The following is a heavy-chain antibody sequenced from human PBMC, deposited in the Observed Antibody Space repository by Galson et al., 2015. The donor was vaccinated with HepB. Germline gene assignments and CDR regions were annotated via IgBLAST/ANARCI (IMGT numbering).Heavy chain of an antibody. CDR3: ARDPPFTVTTDIDY. J-gene: IGHJ4*02. Sequence: SLRLSCAASGFTFSSYAMHWVRQAPGKGLEWVAVISYDGSNKYYADSVKGRFTISRDNSKNTLYLQMNSLRAEDTAVYYCARDPPFTVTTDIDYWGQGTLVTVSS. CDR1: GFTFSSYA. V-gene: IGHV3-30-3*01. D-gene: IGHD4-17*01. CDR2: ISYDGSNK.